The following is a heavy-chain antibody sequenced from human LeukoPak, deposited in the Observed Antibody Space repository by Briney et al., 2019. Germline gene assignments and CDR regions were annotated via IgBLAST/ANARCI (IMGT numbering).Heavy chain of an antibody. Sequence: PSETLSLTCAVYGGSFSGYYWSWIRQPPGKGLEWIGEIYHSGSTNYNPSLKSRVTISVDTSKNQFSLKLSSVTAADTAVYYCAAHGAYCGGDCYSDYWGQGTLVTVSS. V-gene: IGHV4-34*03. J-gene: IGHJ4*02. CDR2: IYHSGST. D-gene: IGHD2-21*02. CDR3: AAHGAYCGGDCYSDY. CDR1: GGSFSGYY.